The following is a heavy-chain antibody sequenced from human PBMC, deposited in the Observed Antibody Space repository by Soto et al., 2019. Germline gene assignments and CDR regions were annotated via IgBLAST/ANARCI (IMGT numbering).Heavy chain of an antibody. V-gene: IGHV1-18*01. Sequence: QVQLVQSGAEVKKPGASVKVSCKASGYTFTRSGISWARQAPGQGPEWMGWISSYNGDTNYAQTLQGRVTMTTGTSTSTAYMELRTLRSDDTAVYYCARDGVAPFYYYGMDICVQGTPVTVSS. J-gene: IGHJ6*02. CDR2: ISSYNGDT. D-gene: IGHD5-12*01. CDR3: ARDGVAPFYYYGMDI. CDR1: GYTFTRSG.